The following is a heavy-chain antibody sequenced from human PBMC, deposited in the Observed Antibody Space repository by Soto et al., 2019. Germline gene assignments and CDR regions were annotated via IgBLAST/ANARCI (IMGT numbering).Heavy chain of an antibody. Sequence: QVQVVESGGGVVQPGRSLRLSCAASGFTFSRYPMHWVRQAPSKGLEWVAVISYDGSNKYYADSVKGLFTLSRDNSKNTMYLQMNSLTAEDTAVSYCARDVALYAYFDYWGQGTLVTVSS. J-gene: IGHJ4*02. CDR2: ISYDGSNK. D-gene: IGHD3-16*01. CDR1: GFTFSRYP. V-gene: IGHV3-30-3*01. CDR3: ARDVALYAYFDY.